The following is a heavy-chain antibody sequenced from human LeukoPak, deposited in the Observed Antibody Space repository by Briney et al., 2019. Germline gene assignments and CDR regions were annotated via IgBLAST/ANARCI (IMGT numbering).Heavy chain of an antibody. J-gene: IGHJ4*02. CDR1: GYTFTNYA. D-gene: IGHD3-10*01. CDR2: INTNTGNP. CDR3: ARGNYYVDY. V-gene: IGHV7-4-1*02. Sequence: GGSVKVSCKASGYTFTNYAMNWVRQAPGQGLEWMEWINTNTGNPTYAQGFTGRFVFSLDTSVSTAYLQISSLKTEDTAVYYCARGNYYVDYWGQGTLVTVSS.